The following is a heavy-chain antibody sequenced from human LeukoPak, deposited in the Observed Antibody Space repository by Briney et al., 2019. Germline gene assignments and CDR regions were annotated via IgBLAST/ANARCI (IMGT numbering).Heavy chain of an antibody. V-gene: IGHV6-1*01. CDR1: GDSVSSNSAA. J-gene: IGHJ4*02. CDR3: ARGSNDSGPKLYFDY. CDR2: TYYRSRWYS. Sequence: QTLSLTCAISGDSVSSNSAAWNWIRQSPSRGLEWLGRTYYRSRWYSDYAVSVRSRITINPDTSKNQFSLQLNSVTPDDTAVYYCARGSNDSGPKLYFDYWGQGTLVTVSS. D-gene: IGHD4-17*01.